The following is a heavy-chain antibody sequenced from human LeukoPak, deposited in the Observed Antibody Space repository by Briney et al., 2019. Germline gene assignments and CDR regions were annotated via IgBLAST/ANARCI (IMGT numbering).Heavy chain of an antibody. J-gene: IGHJ4*02. V-gene: IGHV3-33*06. CDR2: IWYDGSNK. CDR3: AKVSPMGYCSSTSCSIDY. CDR1: GFTFSSYG. Sequence: PGRSLRLSCAASGFTFSSYGMHWVRQAPGKGLEWVAVIWYDGSNKYYADSVKGRFTISRDNSKNTLYLQMNSLRAEDTAVYYCAKVSPMGYCSSTSCSIDYWGQGTLVTVSS. D-gene: IGHD2-2*01.